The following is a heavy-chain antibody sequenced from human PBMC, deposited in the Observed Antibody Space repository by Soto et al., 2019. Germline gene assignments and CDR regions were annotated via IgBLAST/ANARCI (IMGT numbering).Heavy chain of an antibody. Sequence: QVQLVQSGAEVKKPGASVKVSCKASGYTFTSYDINWVRQATGQVLEWMGWMNPNSGNTGYAQKFQGRVTMTRNTSISTAYMELSSLRSEDTAVYYCASYYGSGAYYYYGMDVWGQGTTVTVSS. V-gene: IGHV1-8*01. CDR3: ASYYGSGAYYYYGMDV. CDR2: MNPNSGNT. J-gene: IGHJ6*02. CDR1: GYTFTSYD. D-gene: IGHD3-10*01.